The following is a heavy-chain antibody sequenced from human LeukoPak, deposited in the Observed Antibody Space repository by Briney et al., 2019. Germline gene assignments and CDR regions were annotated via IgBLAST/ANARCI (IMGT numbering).Heavy chain of an antibody. V-gene: IGHV3-33*01. CDR3: ARAILSSSSWYKALDY. J-gene: IGHJ4*02. D-gene: IGHD6-13*01. Sequence: PGGSLRLSCAASGFTFSSYGMHWVRQAPGKGLEWVAVIWYDGSNKYYADSVKGRFTISRDNSKNTLYLQMNSPRAEDTAVYYCARAILSSSSWYKALDYWGQGTLVTVSS. CDR1: GFTFSSYG. CDR2: IWYDGSNK.